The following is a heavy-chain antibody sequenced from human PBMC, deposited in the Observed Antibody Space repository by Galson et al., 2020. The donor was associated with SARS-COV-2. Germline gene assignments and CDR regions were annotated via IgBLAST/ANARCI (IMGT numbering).Heavy chain of an antibody. CDR2: IYSGGST. V-gene: IGHV3-66*01. CDR1: GFTVSSNY. Sequence: TGGSLRLSCAASGFTVSSNYMSWVRQAPGKGLEWVSVIYSGGSTYYADSAKGRFTISRDNSKNTLCLQMNSLRVEDTAVYYCARDPHDSSGYYSVNDAFDIWGQGTMVTVSS. D-gene: IGHD3-22*01. J-gene: IGHJ3*02. CDR3: ARDPHDSSGYYSVNDAFDI.